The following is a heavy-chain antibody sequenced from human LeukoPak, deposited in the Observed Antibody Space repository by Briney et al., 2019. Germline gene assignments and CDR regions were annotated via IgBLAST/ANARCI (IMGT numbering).Heavy chain of an antibody. CDR1: GFAFSNYA. Sequence: GGSLRLSCAASGFAFSNYAMSWVRQAPGKGLEWVSPIGSGSTTTSYADSVKGRFTISRDNSKNTLYLQMNSLRAEDTAVYYCAKGYNSAWYLFDYWGQGMLVTVSS. V-gene: IGHV3-23*01. CDR2: IGSGSTTT. CDR3: AKGYNSAWYLFDY. J-gene: IGHJ4*02. D-gene: IGHD6-19*01.